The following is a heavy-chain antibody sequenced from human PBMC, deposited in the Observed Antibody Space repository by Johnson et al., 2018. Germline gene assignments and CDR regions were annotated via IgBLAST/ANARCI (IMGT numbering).Heavy chain of an antibody. CDR2: VSSDGGST. CDR1: GFTFSTYA. Sequence: EVQLVETGEGLVQPGGSLRLSCAASGFTFSTYAMHWVRQAPGKGLEYVSAVSSDGGSTFYADSVKGRFTISRDNSKNTLYLQMGSLRAEDTDVYFCARGSANFYDSSGYPGAFDFWGQGTMVNVSS. J-gene: IGHJ3*01. D-gene: IGHD3-22*01. CDR3: ARGSANFYDSSGYPGAFDF. V-gene: IGHV3-64*02.